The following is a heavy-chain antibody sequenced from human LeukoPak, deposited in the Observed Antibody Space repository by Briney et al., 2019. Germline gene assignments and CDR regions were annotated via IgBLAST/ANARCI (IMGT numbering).Heavy chain of an antibody. V-gene: IGHV1-2*02. CDR3: ARDPSSVTLYFFDY. J-gene: IGHJ4*02. CDR2: IDANNGDT. D-gene: IGHD4-11*01. CDR1: GYTFRGNY. Sequence: ASVKISCKASGYTFRGNYIHWLRQAPGQGLEWMGWIDANNGDTKSAQKFQGRVTMSRDTSISTAYMGLSSLSPDDAAVYYCARDPSSVTLYFFDYWGQGTLVTVSS.